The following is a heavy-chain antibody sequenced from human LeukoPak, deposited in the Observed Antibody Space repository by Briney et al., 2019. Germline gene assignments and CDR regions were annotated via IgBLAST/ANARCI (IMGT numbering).Heavy chain of an antibody. V-gene: IGHV1-2*02. CDR3: ARDPSSVTLYFFDY. J-gene: IGHJ4*02. CDR2: IDANNGDT. D-gene: IGHD4-11*01. CDR1: GYTFRGNY. Sequence: ASVKISCKASGYTFRGNYIHWLRQAPGQGLEWMGWIDANNGDTKSAQKFQGRVTMSRDTSISTAYMGLSSLSPDDAAVYYCARDPSSVTLYFFDYWGQGTLVTVSS.